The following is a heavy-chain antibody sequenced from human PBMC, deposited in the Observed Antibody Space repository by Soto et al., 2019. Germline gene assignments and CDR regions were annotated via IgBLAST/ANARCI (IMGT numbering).Heavy chain of an antibody. J-gene: IGHJ4*02. CDR1: GYTFTSYG. D-gene: IGHD1-1*01. CDR3: ARGRYGDY. CDR2: INAHNGNT. Sequence: QVHLVQSGAEVKKPGASVKVSCKASGYTFTSYGITWVRQAPGQGLEWMGWINAHNGNTDYAQKLQGRVIVTRDTSTSAAYMELSSRRSDDTAVYYCARGRYGDYWGQGALVTVSS. V-gene: IGHV1-18*01.